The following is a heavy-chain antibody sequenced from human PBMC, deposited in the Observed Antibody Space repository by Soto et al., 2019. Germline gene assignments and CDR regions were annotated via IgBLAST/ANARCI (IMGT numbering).Heavy chain of an antibody. CDR2: IIPIFGTA. J-gene: IGHJ5*02. CDR3: ARDPGYSYGNT. D-gene: IGHD5-18*01. CDR1: GGTFSSYA. V-gene: IGHV1-69*05. Sequence: SVKVSCKASGGTFSSYAISWVRQAPGQGLEWMGGIIPIFGTANYAQKLQGRVTMTTDTSTSTAYMELRSLRSDDTAVYYCARDPGYSYGNTWGQGTLVTVS.